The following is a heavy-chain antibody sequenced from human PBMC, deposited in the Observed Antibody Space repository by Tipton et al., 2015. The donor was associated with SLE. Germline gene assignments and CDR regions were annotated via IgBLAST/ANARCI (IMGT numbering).Heavy chain of an antibody. CDR1: GFTFSSYA. Sequence: RSLRLSCAASGFTFSSYAMHWVRQAPGKGLEWVAVISYDGSNKYYADSVKGRFTISRDNSKNTLHLQMNSLRAEDTAVYYCARDGFIAAAGPYYFDYWGQGTLVTVSS. V-gene: IGHV3-30*04. CDR2: ISYDGSNK. D-gene: IGHD6-13*01. J-gene: IGHJ4*02. CDR3: ARDGFIAAAGPYYFDY.